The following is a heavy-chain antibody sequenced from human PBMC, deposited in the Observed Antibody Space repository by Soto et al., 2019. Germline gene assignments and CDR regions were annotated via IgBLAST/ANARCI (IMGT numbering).Heavy chain of an antibody. CDR2: IYSTWTA. J-gene: IGHJ4*02. CDR1: GSSITSSNYY. V-gene: IGHV4-30-4*01. CDR3: ARELRGYSYGPGEVY. D-gene: IGHD5-18*01. Sequence: PSETLSLTCTVSGSSITSSNYYWSWIRQSPGEGLECIGHIYSTWTAYYNPSLMSRVSMTIDTPKNRFSLNLNSVTVADTAVYFCARELRGYSYGPGEVYWGRGTLVTVS.